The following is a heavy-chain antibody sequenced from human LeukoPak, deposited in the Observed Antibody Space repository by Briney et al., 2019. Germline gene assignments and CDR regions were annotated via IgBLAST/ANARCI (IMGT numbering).Heavy chain of an antibody. CDR1: GFTFSSYA. CDR2: IGARDGRT. Sequence: GGSLRLSCAASGFTFSSYAMTWVRQAPGKGLDWVALIGARDGRTYYADPVKGRFTISRDNFKNTLYLQMNSLRAEDTAIYYCAKGLYDYALDVWGQGTAVTVSS. CDR3: AKGLYDYALDV. V-gene: IGHV3-23*01. J-gene: IGHJ6*02.